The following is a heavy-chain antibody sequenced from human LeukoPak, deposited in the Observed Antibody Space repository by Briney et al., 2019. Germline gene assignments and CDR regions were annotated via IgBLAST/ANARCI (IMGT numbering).Heavy chain of an antibody. CDR2: IYSGGST. D-gene: IGHD3-10*01. V-gene: IGHV3-53*01. CDR3: ARELHYRSGGVFDY. Sequence: GGSLRLSCAASGFTVSSDYVSWVRQAPGKGLERVSVIYSGGSTYYADSVKGRFTISRDNSKNTVYLQMNSLRAEDTAVYYCARELHYRSGGVFDYWGRGTLVTVSS. CDR1: GFTVSSDY. J-gene: IGHJ4*02.